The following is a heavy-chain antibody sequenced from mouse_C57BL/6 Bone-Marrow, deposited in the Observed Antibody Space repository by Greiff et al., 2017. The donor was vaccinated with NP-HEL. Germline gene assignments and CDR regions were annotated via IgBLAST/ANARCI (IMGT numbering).Heavy chain of an antibody. Sequence: VKLQESGAELVKPGASVKLSCKASGYTFTSYWMHWVKQRPGRGIEWIGRIDPNSGGTKYNEKFKSKATLTVDKPSSTAYMQLSSLTSEDSAVYYCANLDYWGQGTTLTVSS. D-gene: IGHD6-1*01. CDR1: GYTFTSYW. CDR3: ANLDY. CDR2: IDPNSGGT. J-gene: IGHJ2*01. V-gene: IGHV1-72*01.